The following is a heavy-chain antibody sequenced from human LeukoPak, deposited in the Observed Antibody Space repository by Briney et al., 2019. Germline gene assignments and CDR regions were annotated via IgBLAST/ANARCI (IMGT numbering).Heavy chain of an antibody. D-gene: IGHD3-10*01. CDR1: GGSISSSSYY. CDR3: ARRPGYYYGSGSYYRTKNWFDP. J-gene: IGHJ5*02. V-gene: IGHV4-39*01. Sequence: SETLSLTCTVSGGSISSSSYYWGWIRQPPGKGLEWIGSIYYSGSTYYNPSLKSRVTISVDTSKNQFSLKLSSVTAADTAVYYCARRPGYYYGSGSYYRTKNWFDPWGQGTLVTVSS. CDR2: IYYSGST.